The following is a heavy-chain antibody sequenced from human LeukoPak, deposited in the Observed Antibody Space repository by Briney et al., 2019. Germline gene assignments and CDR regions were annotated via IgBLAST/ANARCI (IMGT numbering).Heavy chain of an antibody. Sequence: GGSLRLSCAASGFTFSTYVMSWVRQAPGKGLEWVSGISGGGDNAYYAYSVKGRFTISRDNSKNTLNLQMNSLRAEDTAVYYCAKGSGYDTVFDYWGQGTLVSLSS. CDR2: ISGGGDNA. D-gene: IGHD3-9*01. CDR3: AKGSGYDTVFDY. V-gene: IGHV3-23*01. CDR1: GFTFSTYV. J-gene: IGHJ4*02.